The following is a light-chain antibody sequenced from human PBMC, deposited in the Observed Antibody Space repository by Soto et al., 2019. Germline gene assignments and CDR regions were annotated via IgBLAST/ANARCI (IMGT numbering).Light chain of an antibody. CDR2: EVS. CDR1: SSDIGAYNY. Sequence: SVLTQPASVSGSPGQSIAISCTGTSSDIGAYNYVSWYQQHPGKAPKLLLSEVSNRPSGVSDRFSGSKSGNTASLTNSGLQAEDEADYYCSSFTSAYTFVFGTGTKVTV. CDR3: SSFTSAYTFV. J-gene: IGLJ1*01. V-gene: IGLV2-14*01.